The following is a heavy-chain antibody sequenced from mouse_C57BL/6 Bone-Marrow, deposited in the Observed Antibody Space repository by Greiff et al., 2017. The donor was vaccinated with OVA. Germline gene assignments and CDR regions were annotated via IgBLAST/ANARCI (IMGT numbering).Heavy chain of an antibody. CDR2: INPNNGGT. V-gene: IGHV1-18*01. CDR1: GYTFTDYN. J-gene: IGHJ3*01. Sequence: EVQLQESGPELVKPGASVKIPCKASGYTFTDYNMDWVKQSHGKSLEWIGDINPNNGGTIYNQKFKGKATLTVDKSSSTAYMELRSLTSEDTAVYYCARLGDPLAYWGQGTLVTVSA. D-gene: IGHD6-1*01. CDR3: ARLGDPLAY.